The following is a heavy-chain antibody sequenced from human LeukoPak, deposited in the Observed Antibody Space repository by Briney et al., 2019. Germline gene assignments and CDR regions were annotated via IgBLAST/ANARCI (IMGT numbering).Heavy chain of an antibody. CDR2: IIPILGIA. Sequence: GSSVKVSCKASGGTFSSYAISWVRQAPGQGLEWMGRIIPILGIANYAQKFQGRVTITADKSTSTAYMELSSLRSEDTAVYYCARSQGDGYNLYYFDYWGQGTLVTVSS. CDR1: GGTFSSYA. V-gene: IGHV1-69*04. D-gene: IGHD5-24*01. CDR3: ARSQGDGYNLYYFDY. J-gene: IGHJ4*02.